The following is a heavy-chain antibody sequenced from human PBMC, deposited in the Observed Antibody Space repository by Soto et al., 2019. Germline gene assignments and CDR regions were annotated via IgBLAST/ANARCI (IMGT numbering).Heavy chain of an antibody. D-gene: IGHD3-10*01. V-gene: IGHV1-3*04. J-gene: IGHJ5*02. CDR3: VRGKEAGVWFAP. CDR2: INSDTGYT. Sequence: VKISCKASGFTFSHHSIHWVRQAPGQRLEWMGWINSDTGYTKYSQKFQARLTITWDSSAKTAYMELSSLQSEDTAVYYCVRGKEAGVWFAPCGQGTLDT. CDR1: GFTFSHHS.